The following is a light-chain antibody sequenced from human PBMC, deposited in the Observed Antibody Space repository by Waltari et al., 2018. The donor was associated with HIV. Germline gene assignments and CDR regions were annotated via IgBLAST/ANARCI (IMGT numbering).Light chain of an antibody. CDR3: CSYIGNYTWV. V-gene: IGLV2-11*01. Sequence: QSALTQPRPVSGSPGQSPTIACTGTTSDIGPHKWTLWYQQNPGKVPKLMIYDVSERPSGVPDRFSGSKSGNTASLTISGLQADDEADYYCCSYIGNYTWVFGGGTKLTVL. CDR2: DVS. J-gene: IGLJ3*02. CDR1: TSDIGPHKW.